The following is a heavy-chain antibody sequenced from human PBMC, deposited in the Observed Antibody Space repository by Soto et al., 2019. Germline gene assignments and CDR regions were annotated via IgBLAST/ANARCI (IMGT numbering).Heavy chain of an antibody. V-gene: IGHV3-30*09. CDR1: RFIFSDYA. CDR3: AKARHSTSWYGVEADF. J-gene: IGHJ4*02. Sequence: QVQLVESGGGVVQPGRSLRLSCAASRFIFSDYAMHWVRQAPGKGLEWVAVISYGGDNKYYAESVRGRFAISRDNLKNTLYLQMNSLNPEDTAVYHCAKARHSTSWYGVEADFWCQGTLVTVSS. D-gene: IGHD6-13*01. CDR2: ISYGGDNK.